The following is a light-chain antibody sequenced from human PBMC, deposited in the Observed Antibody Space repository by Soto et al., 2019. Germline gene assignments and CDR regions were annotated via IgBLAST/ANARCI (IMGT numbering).Light chain of an antibody. Sequence: QSVLTQPPSVSAAPGQKVTISCSGSSSNIGDGYVSWYQQVPGTAPKLLIYDDRHRPAGISGRFSGSKSGTAASLDITGLQTGDEALYYCQSWDFSLNAVVFGGGTKLTVL. CDR3: QSWDFSLNAVV. CDR1: SSNIGDGY. CDR2: DDR. V-gene: IGLV1-51*01. J-gene: IGLJ3*02.